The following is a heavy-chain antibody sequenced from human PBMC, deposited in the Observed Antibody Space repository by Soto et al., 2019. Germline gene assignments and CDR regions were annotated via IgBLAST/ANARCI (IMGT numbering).Heavy chain of an antibody. D-gene: IGHD6-13*01. J-gene: IGHJ4*02. CDR2: ITHSGST. V-gene: IGHV4-34*01. Sequence: SETLSLTCAFYWVSFSGYYWTWIRQPPWKGLEWIGEITHSGSTKYNPALRSRVTMSVDTSKNQFSLKLTNMDPVDTATYYCAHIIAAAGPWFDYWGQGTLVTVSS. CDR1: WVSFSGYY. CDR3: AHIIAAAGPWFDY.